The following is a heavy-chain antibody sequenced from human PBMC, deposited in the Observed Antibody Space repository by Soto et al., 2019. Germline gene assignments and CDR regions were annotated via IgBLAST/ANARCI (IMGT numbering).Heavy chain of an antibody. J-gene: IGHJ6*02. Sequence: SETLSLTCTVCAGSIIRYYWILIRQPPGKGLEWIGYIYYSGSTNYNPSLKSRVTISVDTSKNQFSLKLSSVTAADTAVYYCARAIAARRGYYYYGMDVWGQGTTVTVSS. D-gene: IGHD6-6*01. CDR1: AGSIIRYY. CDR2: IYYSGST. CDR3: ARAIAARRGYYYYGMDV. V-gene: IGHV4-59*01.